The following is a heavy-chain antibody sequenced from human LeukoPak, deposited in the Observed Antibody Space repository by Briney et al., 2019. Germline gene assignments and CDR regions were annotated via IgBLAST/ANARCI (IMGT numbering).Heavy chain of an antibody. V-gene: IGHV4-39*07. J-gene: IGHJ5*02. CDR1: GGSISNSNYY. D-gene: IGHD4-23*01. CDR3: ARDAVVMGVLDP. CDR2: IYYSGTT. Sequence: ASETLSLTCTVSGGSISNSNYYWGWIRQPPGKGLEWIGSIYYSGTTYYNPSLQSRVTISVDRSRNQFSLRLNSVTAADTAVYYCARDAVVMGVLDPWGQGTLVTVSS.